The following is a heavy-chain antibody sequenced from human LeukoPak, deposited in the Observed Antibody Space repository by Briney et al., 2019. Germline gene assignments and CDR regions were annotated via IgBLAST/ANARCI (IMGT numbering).Heavy chain of an antibody. D-gene: IGHD3-10*01. CDR2: ISAYNGNT. Sequence: ASVKVSCKASGYTFTSYGISWVRQAPGQGLEWMGWISAYNGNTNYAQKLQGRVTITTDTSTSTSYMELRSLRYDDTAVYYCARGGLSRWYYYGSGSHWFDPWGQGTLVTVSS. V-gene: IGHV1-18*01. CDR3: ARGGLSRWYYYGSGSHWFDP. CDR1: GYTFTSYG. J-gene: IGHJ5*02.